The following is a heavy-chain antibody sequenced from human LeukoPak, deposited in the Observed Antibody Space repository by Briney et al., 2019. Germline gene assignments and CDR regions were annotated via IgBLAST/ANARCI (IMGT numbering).Heavy chain of an antibody. CDR1: GFTFSSYA. CDR2: ISGSGGST. V-gene: IGHV3-23*01. CDR3: ASYDFWSGFGYY. J-gene: IGHJ4*02. D-gene: IGHD3-3*01. Sequence: GSLRLSCAASGFTFSSYAMSWVRQAPGKGLEWVSAISGSGGSTYYADSVKGRFTISRDNSKNTLYLQMNSLRAEDTAVYYCASYDFWSGFGYYWGQGTLVTVSS.